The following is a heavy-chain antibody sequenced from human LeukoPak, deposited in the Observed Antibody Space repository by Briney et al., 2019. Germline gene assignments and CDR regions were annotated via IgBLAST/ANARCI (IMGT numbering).Heavy chain of an antibody. CDR3: ARRSDISYYFDY. CDR2: IYPGDSDT. CDR1: GYSFPNYW. Sequence: GESLKISCKGSGYSFPNYWIGWVRQMPGKGLEWMGIIYPGDSDTRYSSSCQGQVTISADKSISTAYLQWSSLKASDTAMYYCARRSDISYYFDYWGQGTLVTVSS. V-gene: IGHV5-51*01. J-gene: IGHJ4*02. D-gene: IGHD3-9*01.